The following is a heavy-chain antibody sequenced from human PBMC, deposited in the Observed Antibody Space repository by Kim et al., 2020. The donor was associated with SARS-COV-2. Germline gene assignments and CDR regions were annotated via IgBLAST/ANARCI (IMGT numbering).Heavy chain of an antibody. V-gene: IGHV3-64D*09. CDR3: VKGGWYDQ. CDR2: T. Sequence: TYYADSMKGSFTISRDNSKDTLYLQMSSLRPEDTAVYRCVKGGWYDQWGQGTLVTVSS. D-gene: IGHD3-16*01. J-gene: IGHJ5*02.